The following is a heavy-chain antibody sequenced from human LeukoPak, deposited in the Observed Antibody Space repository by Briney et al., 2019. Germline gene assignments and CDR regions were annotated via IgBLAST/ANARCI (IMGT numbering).Heavy chain of an antibody. Sequence: GGSLRLSCAASGFTFSSYSMNWVRQAPGKGLEWVSGINWSGSSTGYADSVKGRFTISRDNAKNSLYLQMNSLRAEDTALYYCARGGYSYGYLGAVIYWGQGTLVTVSS. D-gene: IGHD5-18*01. CDR2: INWSGSST. V-gene: IGHV3-20*04. J-gene: IGHJ4*02. CDR3: ARGGYSYGYLGAVIY. CDR1: GFTFSSYS.